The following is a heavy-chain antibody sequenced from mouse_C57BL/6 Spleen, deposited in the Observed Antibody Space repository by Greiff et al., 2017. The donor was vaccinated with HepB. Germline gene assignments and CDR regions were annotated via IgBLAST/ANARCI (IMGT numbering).Heavy chain of an antibody. V-gene: IGHV5-17*01. CDR3: ARDDDGYYKWYFDV. CDR1: GFTFSDYG. J-gene: IGHJ1*03. D-gene: IGHD2-3*01. Sequence: EVMLVESGGGLVKPGGSLKLSCAASGFTFSDYGMHWVRQAPEKGLEWVAYISSGSSTIYYADTVKGRFTISRDNAKNTLFLQMTSLRSEDTAMYYCARDDDGYYKWYFDVWGTGTTVTVSS. CDR2: ISSGSSTI.